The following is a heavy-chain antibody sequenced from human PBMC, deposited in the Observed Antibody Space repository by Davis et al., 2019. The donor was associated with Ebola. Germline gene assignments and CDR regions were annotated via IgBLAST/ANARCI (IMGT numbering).Heavy chain of an antibody. CDR3: ARDLLGDFVRWFDP. V-gene: IGHV4-31*03. CDR1: GGSINSDDHY. Sequence: LRLSCTVSGGSINSDDHYWSCIRQHPGKGLESIGHIYYTGSTNYNPSLKSRVTISLDTSKNQFSLKMSSVTAADTAVYYCARDLLGDFVRWFDPWGQGTLVTVSS. CDR2: IYYTGST. D-gene: IGHD4-17*01. J-gene: IGHJ5*02.